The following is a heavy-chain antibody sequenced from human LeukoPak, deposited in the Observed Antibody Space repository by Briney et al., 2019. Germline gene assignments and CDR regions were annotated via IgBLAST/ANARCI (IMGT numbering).Heavy chain of an antibody. CDR1: GFTFSSYA. CDR2: ISYDGSNK. V-gene: IGHV3-30*04. Sequence: GGSLRLSCAASGFTFSSYAMHWVRQAPGKGLEWVAVISYDGSNKYYADSVKGRFTISRDNSKNMLYLQMNSLRAEDTAVYYCARDLMGPGAAAGTLIDYWGQGTLVTVSS. J-gene: IGHJ4*02. CDR3: ARDLMGPGAAAGTLIDY. D-gene: IGHD6-13*01.